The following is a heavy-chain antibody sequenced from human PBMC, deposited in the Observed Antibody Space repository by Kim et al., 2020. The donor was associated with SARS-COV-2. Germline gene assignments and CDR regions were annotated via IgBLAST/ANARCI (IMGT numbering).Heavy chain of an antibody. V-gene: IGHV4-39*07. J-gene: IGHJ1*01. D-gene: IGHD5-12*01. Sequence: SETLSLTCTVSGGSISSSSYYWGWIRQPPGKGLEWIGSIYYSGSTYYNPSLKSRVTISVDTSKNQFSLKLSSVTAADTAVYYCASPIVATLGIEYWGQGTLVTVSS. CDR2: IYYSGST. CDR1: GGSISSSSYY. CDR3: ASPIVATLGIEY.